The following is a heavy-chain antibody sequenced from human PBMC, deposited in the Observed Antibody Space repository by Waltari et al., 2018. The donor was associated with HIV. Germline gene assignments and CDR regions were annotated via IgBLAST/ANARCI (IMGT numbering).Heavy chain of an antibody. CDR2: LSPNSGKT. V-gene: IGHV1-8*01. Sequence: QVQLVQSGAEVKKPGALVKVYCTASGYSFTTYDIDWVRHATVHGHEWMGWLSPNSGKTGYARKFQGRVTMTRNTSISTAYMELSTLRSEDTAVYYCARGLESGSYYAPFDYWSQGTLVTVSS. CDR3: ARGLESGSYYAPFDY. CDR1: GYSFTTYD. D-gene: IGHD1-26*01. J-gene: IGHJ4*02.